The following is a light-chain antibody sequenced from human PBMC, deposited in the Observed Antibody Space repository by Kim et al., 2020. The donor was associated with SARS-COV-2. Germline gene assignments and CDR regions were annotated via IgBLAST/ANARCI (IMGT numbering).Light chain of an antibody. Sequence: DIQMTQSPSSLSASVGDRVTITCRASQSISSYLNWYQQKPGKAPKLLIYAASTLQSGVPSRFSGSGSGTDFTLTISSLQPEDFATYYCHQSYSTLPYTFGHGTKVDIK. CDR1: QSISSY. CDR2: AAS. V-gene: IGKV1-39*01. CDR3: HQSYSTLPYT. J-gene: IGKJ2*01.